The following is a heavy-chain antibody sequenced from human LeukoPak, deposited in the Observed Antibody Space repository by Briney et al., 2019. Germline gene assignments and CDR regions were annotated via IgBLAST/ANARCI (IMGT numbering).Heavy chain of an antibody. CDR2: ITSSSNAI. Sequence: PGGSLRLSCAASGFSFSSYSMNWVRQAPGKGLEWVSYITSSSNAIYYADSVKGRFTISRDNAKNSLYLQMNSLRAEDTAVYYCARKSGSSGYPFDYWGQGNLVSVSS. V-gene: IGHV3-48*04. J-gene: IGHJ4*02. D-gene: IGHD3-22*01. CDR3: ARKSGSSGYPFDY. CDR1: GFSFSSYS.